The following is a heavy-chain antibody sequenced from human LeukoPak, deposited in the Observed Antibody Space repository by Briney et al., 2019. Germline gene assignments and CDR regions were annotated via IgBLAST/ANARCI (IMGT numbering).Heavy chain of an antibody. CDR2: IFYSGST. J-gene: IGHJ6*03. CDR1: GGSFSSSSYY. V-gene: IGHV4-39*01. CDR3: ARLGYCDSSSCYLHYHYYMDV. D-gene: IGHD2-2*01. Sequence: SETLSLTCTVSGGSFSSSSYYWGWIRQPPGKGLEWTGSIFYSGSTYSNPSLKSRVTISVDTSKNQCSLKLSSVTASDTAVYYCARLGYCDSSSCYLHYHYYMDVWGKGTTVTVSS.